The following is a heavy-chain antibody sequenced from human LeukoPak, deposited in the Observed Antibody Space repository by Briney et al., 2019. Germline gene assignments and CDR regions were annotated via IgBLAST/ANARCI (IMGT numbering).Heavy chain of an antibody. CDR3: ASVEPDYYYYMDV. CDR2: IIPIFGTA. J-gene: IGHJ6*03. V-gene: IGHV1-69*05. D-gene: IGHD1-14*01. Sequence: SVKVSCKASGYTFTGYYMHWVRQAPGQGLEWMGGIIPIFGTANYAQKFQGRVTITTDESTSTAYMELSSLRSEDTAVYYCASVEPDYYYYMDVWGKGTTVTVSS. CDR1: GYTFTGYY.